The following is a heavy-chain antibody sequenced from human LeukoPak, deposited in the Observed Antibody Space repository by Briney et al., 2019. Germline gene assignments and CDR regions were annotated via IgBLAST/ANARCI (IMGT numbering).Heavy chain of an antibody. Sequence: GGSLRLSCAASAFSFSNYNMNWVRQAPGKGLEWVSSITSSGSYIYCADSVKGRFTISRDNAKNSLYLQLNSLRAEDTAVYYCARDPYSGSYSDYYYYMDVWGKGTTVTVSS. D-gene: IGHD1-26*01. CDR3: ARDPYSGSYSDYYYYMDV. CDR2: ITSSGSYI. V-gene: IGHV3-21*01. CDR1: AFSFSNYN. J-gene: IGHJ6*03.